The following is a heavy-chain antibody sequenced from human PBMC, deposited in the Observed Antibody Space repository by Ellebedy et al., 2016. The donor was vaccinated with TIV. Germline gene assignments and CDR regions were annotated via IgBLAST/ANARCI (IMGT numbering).Heavy chain of an antibody. Sequence: GESLKISCKVSGYDFTSHWIGWVRQMPGKGLEWMGIIYPGDSETRYSPSFQGHVTISVDKSVSTAYLEWSSLKASDTAMYYCARLENTDYSYGMDVWGQGTTVTVTS. D-gene: IGHD2/OR15-2a*01. CDR3: ARLENTDYSYGMDV. J-gene: IGHJ6*02. CDR1: GYDFTSHW. CDR2: IYPGDSET. V-gene: IGHV5-51*01.